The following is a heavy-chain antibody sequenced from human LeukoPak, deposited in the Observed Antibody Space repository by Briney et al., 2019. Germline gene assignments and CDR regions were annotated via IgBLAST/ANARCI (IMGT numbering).Heavy chain of an antibody. J-gene: IGHJ6*03. D-gene: IGHD5/OR15-5a*01. CDR1: GYSISSGYY. Sequence: SETLSLTCTVSGYSISSGYYWGWIRQPPGKGLEWIGSIYHSGTTYYNPSLKSRVTMSVDTSKNQFSLKLSSVTAADTAVYYCARGVSTEVVYYYYYYMDVWGKGTTVTVSS. V-gene: IGHV4-38-2*02. CDR3: ARGVSTEVVYYYYYYMDV. CDR2: IYHSGTT.